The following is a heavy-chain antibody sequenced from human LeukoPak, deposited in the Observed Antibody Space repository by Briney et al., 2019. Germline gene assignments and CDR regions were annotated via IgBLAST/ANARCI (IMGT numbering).Heavy chain of an antibody. D-gene: IGHD3-16*01. CDR1: GFTFSSYA. CDR2: ISYDGSNK. Sequence: GGSLRLSCAASGFTFSSYAMHWVRQAPGKGLEWVAVISYDGSNKYYADSVKGRFTISRDNSKNTLYLQMNSLRAEDTAVYYCAREPRGGLKTFDYWGQGTLVTVSS. CDR3: AREPRGGLKTFDY. J-gene: IGHJ4*02. V-gene: IGHV3-30*04.